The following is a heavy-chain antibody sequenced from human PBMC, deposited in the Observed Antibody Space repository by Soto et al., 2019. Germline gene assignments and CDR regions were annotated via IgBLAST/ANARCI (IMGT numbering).Heavy chain of an antibody. CDR3: AKGDISSYSFMGV. V-gene: IGHV3-23*01. CDR2: VSASGDTT. Sequence: EVQLLESGGDLVQPGGSLRLSCAASGLIFSDYRMSWVRQAPGQGLQWVSAVSASGDTTHYADSVKGRFTIARDNSESTLSLQMNSLRAEGTGVYYCAKGDISSYSFMGVWGKGTTVTVSS. CDR1: GLIFSDYR. J-gene: IGHJ6*03. D-gene: IGHD2-21*01.